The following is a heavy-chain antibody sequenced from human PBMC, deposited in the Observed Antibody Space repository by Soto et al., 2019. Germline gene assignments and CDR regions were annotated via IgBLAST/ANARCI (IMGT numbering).Heavy chain of an antibody. D-gene: IGHD3-10*01. J-gene: IGHJ4*02. CDR2: SKSKPDGGTT. V-gene: IGHV3-15*01. Sequence: EVQLVESGGGLVKRGGSLRLSCAASGFSFSNAWMSWVRQAPGKGLEWVGRSKSKPDGGTTDYAAPVKGRFTISRDDSKNTLYLQMNSLKTEDTAVYYCTTERRDYGSGNKGNIGYWGQGTLVTVSS. CDR3: TTERRDYGSGNKGNIGY. CDR1: GFSFSNAW.